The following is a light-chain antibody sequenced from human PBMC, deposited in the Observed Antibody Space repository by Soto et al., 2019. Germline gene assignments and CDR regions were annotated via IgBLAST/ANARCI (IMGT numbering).Light chain of an antibody. J-gene: IGKJ2*01. Sequence: EIVLTQSPGTLSLSPGERATLSCRASHSVSSTYLAWYHQKPGQAPRRLIYGASSRATGIPDRFSGSGSGTDFTLTISRLEPEDFAVYYCQQYGSSPPYTFGQGTKLEIK. CDR2: GAS. CDR1: HSVSSTY. CDR3: QQYGSSPPYT. V-gene: IGKV3-20*01.